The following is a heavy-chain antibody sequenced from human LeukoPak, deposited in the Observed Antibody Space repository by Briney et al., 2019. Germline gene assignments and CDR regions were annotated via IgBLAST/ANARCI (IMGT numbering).Heavy chain of an antibody. CDR1: GFTFDDYA. Sequence: GRSLRLSCAASGFTFDDYARHWVRQAPGKGLEWVSGISWNSGSIGYADSVKGRFTISRDNAKHSLYLQMNSLRAEDTALYYCAQAIRAYYYGMHLWRQGTTVTVSS. CDR2: ISWNSGSI. J-gene: IGHJ6*02. CDR3: AQAIRAYYYGMHL. V-gene: IGHV3-9*01.